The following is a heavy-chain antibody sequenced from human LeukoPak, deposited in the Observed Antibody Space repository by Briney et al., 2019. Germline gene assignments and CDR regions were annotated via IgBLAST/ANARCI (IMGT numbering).Heavy chain of an antibody. CDR2: INAGNGDT. J-gene: IGHJ6*04. CDR3: ARCGPGSTSCYNKGNIGMDV. CDR1: GYTFTSYA. D-gene: IGHD2-2*02. V-gene: IGHV1-3*01. Sequence: ASVKVSCKPSGYTFTSYAMHWVRQAPGQKLEWMGWINAGNGDTKYSQKFQGRVTITRDTSASTAYMELSSLRSEDTAVYYCARCGPGSTSCYNKGNIGMDVWGKGTTVTVSS.